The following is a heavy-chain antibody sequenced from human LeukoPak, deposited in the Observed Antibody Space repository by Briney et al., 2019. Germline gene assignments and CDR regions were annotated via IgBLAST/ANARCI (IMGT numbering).Heavy chain of an antibody. CDR3: ARGNIAAAGIHY. J-gene: IGHJ4*02. CDR2: INGDGSST. V-gene: IGHV3-74*01. D-gene: IGHD6-13*01. CDR1: GFTFSSYW. Sequence: GGSLRLSCAASGFTFSSYWMHWVRQAPGKGLVWVSRINGDGSSTTYVDSVMGRFTISRDNAKNTLYLQMNSVRAEDTAVYYCARGNIAAAGIHYWGQGTLVIVSS.